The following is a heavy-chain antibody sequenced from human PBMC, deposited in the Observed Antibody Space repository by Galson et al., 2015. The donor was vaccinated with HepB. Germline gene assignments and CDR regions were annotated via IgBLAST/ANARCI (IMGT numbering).Heavy chain of an antibody. CDR2: ISPYNGNT. V-gene: IGHV1-18*01. J-gene: IGHJ4*02. CDR3: ALRTRTYPYYFDF. D-gene: IGHD3-16*02. Sequence: SVKVSCKASGYTFTSYGLSWLRQAPGQGLEYMGWISPYNGNTNYAQKLQGRATMTTDKSTTTAYMELRSLRSDDTAVYYCALRTRTYPYYFDFWGQGTLVAVSS. CDR1: GYTFTSYG.